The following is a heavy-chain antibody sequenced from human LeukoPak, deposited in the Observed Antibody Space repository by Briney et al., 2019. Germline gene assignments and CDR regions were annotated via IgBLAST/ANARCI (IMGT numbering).Heavy chain of an antibody. CDR3: AKGDYGDYVETTLLDY. V-gene: IGHV3-23*01. J-gene: IGHJ4*02. CDR2: ISGSGGST. D-gene: IGHD4-17*01. CDR1: GFTFSSYA. Sequence: GGSLRLSCAASGFTFSSYAMSWVRQAPGKGLEWVSAISGSGGSTYYADSVKGRFTISRDNSKNTLYLQMNSLRAEDTAVYYCAKGDYGDYVETTLLDYWGQGTLVTVSS.